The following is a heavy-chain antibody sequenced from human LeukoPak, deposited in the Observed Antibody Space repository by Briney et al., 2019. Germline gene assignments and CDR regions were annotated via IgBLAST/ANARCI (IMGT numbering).Heavy chain of an antibody. J-gene: IGHJ4*02. V-gene: IGHV1-8*03. CDR3: ARDVRDSSGYYLRAFGY. CDR2: MNPNSGNT. D-gene: IGHD3-22*01. Sequence: ASVKVSCKASGYTFTSYDINWVRQATGQGLEWMGWMNPNSGNTGYAQKFQGRVTITRNTSISTAYMELSSLRSEDTAVYYCARDVRDSSGYYLRAFGYWGQGTLVTVPP. CDR1: GYTFTSYD.